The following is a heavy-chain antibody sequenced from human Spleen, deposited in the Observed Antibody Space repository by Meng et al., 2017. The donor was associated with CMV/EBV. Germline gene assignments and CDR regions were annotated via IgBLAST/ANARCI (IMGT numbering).Heavy chain of an antibody. CDR3: ARYSGTIDY. CDR2: ISHSGST. CDR1: SGSFSGYY. J-gene: IGHJ4*02. V-gene: IGHV4-34*01. D-gene: IGHD4-23*01. Sequence: SETLSLTCAVYSGSFSGYYCSWIRQPPGKGLEWIAEISHSGSTNYNPSLKSRVTISVDTSKNQFSLKLSSVTAADTAVYYCARYSGTIDYWGQGTLVTVSS.